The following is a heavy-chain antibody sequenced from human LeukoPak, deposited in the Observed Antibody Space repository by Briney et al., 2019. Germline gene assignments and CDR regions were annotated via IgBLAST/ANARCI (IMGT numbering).Heavy chain of an antibody. D-gene: IGHD1-7*01. CDR3: AKRGYWNSSDD. Sequence: PGGSLRLSCAASGFTFSNYEMNWVRQAPGKGLEWVSYISGSGSTIYYADSVKGRFTISRDNAKNSLYLQMNSLRAEDTAVYYCAKRGYWNSSDDWGQGALVTVSS. CDR1: GFTFSNYE. CDR2: ISGSGSTI. J-gene: IGHJ4*02. V-gene: IGHV3-48*03.